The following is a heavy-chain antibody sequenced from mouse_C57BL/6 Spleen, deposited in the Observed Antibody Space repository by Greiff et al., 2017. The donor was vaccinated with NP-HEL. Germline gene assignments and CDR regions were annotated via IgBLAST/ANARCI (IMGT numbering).Heavy chain of an antibody. CDR1: GYTFTSYW. D-gene: IGHD1-1*01. Sequence: QVQLQQPGAELVRPGTSVKLSCKASGYTFTSYWMHWVKQRPGQGLEWIGVIDPSDSYTNYNQKFKGKATLTVDTSSSTAYMQLSSLTSEDSAVYNCAREEGAITTPNYYAMDYWGQGTSVTVSS. V-gene: IGHV1-59*01. CDR3: AREEGAITTPNYYAMDY. CDR2: IDPSDSYT. J-gene: IGHJ4*01.